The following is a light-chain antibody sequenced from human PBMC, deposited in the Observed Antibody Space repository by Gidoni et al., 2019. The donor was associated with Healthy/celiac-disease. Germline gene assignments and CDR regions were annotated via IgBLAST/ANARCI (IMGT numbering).Light chain of an antibody. V-gene: IGKV1-39*01. J-gene: IGKJ4*01. CDR1: QSISSY. CDR2: AAT. CDR3: QQSYSTPLT. Sequence: DIQMTQSPSSLSASVGDRVTITCRASQSISSYLKWYQQKPGNAPKLLYSAATSLQRGVPSSCSSRGSGADIPHTISGLQPDVFATYYCQQSYSTPLTFGRGTKVEIK.